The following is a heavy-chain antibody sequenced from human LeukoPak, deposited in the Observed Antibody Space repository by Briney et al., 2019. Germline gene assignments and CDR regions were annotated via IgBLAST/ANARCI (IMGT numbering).Heavy chain of an antibody. V-gene: IGHV3-7*01. CDR2: IKQGGSEK. Sequence: GGSLRLSCAASGFTFSDYSMSWVRQAPGKGLEWVANIKQGGSEKYYVDSVKGRFTISRDNAKNSLYLQMNSLRAEDTAVYYCARDGKRITMVRGVDPTNDYWGQGTLVTVSS. D-gene: IGHD3-10*01. CDR1: GFTFSDYS. CDR3: ARDGKRITMVRGVDPTNDY. J-gene: IGHJ4*02.